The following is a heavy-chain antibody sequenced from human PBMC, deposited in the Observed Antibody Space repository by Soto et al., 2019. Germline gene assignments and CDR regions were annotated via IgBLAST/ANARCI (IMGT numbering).Heavy chain of an antibody. V-gene: IGHV3-21*01. D-gene: IGHD3-22*01. J-gene: IGHJ4*02. CDR3: AKIDYYDSSGSGDY. CDR2: ISSSSSYI. CDR1: GFPFSSYS. Sequence: GGSLRLSCAASGFPFSSYSMNWVRQAPGKGLEWVSSISSSSSYIYYADSVKGRFTISRDNSKNTLYLQMNSLRAEDTAVYYCAKIDYYDSSGSGDYWGQGTLVNVSA.